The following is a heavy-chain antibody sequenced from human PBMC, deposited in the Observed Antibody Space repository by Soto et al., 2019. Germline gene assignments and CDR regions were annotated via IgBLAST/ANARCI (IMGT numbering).Heavy chain of an antibody. J-gene: IGHJ6*02. CDR2: IYPGDSDT. CDR3: ARTYSSSWYDDYGMDV. Sequence: GESLKISCKGSGYSFTSYWIGWVRQMPGKGLEWMGIIYPGDSDTRYSPSFQGQVTISADKSISTAYLQWSSLKASETAMYYCARTYSSSWYDDYGMDVWGQGTTVTAP. D-gene: IGHD6-13*01. CDR1: GYSFTSYW. V-gene: IGHV5-51*01.